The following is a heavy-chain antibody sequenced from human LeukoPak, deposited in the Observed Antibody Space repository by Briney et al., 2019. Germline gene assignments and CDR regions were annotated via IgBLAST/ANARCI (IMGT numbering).Heavy chain of an antibody. D-gene: IGHD3-22*01. CDR3: ARDLTSGYYRFGALDI. V-gene: IGHV1-8*01. CDR1: GYTFTSYD. Sequence: GASVKVSCKASGYTFTSYDINWVRQATGQGLEWVGWMNPNSGNTGYAQKFQGRVTMTRNTSISTAYMELSSLRSEDTAVYYCARDLTSGYYRFGALDIWGQGTMVTVSS. J-gene: IGHJ3*02. CDR2: MNPNSGNT.